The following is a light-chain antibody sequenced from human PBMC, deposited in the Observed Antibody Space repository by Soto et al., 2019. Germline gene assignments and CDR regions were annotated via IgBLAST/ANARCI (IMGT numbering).Light chain of an antibody. CDR2: EGS. CDR1: SSDVGSYNP. CDR3: SSFSRSSTPYV. V-gene: IGLV2-14*02. Sequence: QSALTQPASVSGSPGQSITISCTGTSSDVGSYNPVSWYQQHPGKAPKLMIYEGSKRPSGVSNRFSGSKSGNTASLTISGLQAEDESDYYCSSFSRSSTPYVFGTGTKLTVL. J-gene: IGLJ1*01.